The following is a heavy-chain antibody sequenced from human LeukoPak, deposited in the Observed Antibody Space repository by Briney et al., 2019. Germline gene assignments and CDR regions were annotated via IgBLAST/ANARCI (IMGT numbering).Heavy chain of an antibody. J-gene: IGHJ6*03. CDR2: VNHSGST. Sequence: PSETLSLTCAVYGGSFSGYYWSWIRQPPGKGLEWIGEVNHSGSTNYNPSLKSRITISIDTSKNQFSLKLSSVTAADTAVYYCARVGSYSSSWYVNPYYYYMDVWGKGTTVTISS. CDR1: GGSFSGYY. CDR3: ARVGSYSSSWYVNPYYYYMDV. D-gene: IGHD6-13*01. V-gene: IGHV4-34*01.